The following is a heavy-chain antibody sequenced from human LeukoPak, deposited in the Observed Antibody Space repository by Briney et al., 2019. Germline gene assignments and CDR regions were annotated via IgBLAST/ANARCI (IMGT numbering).Heavy chain of an antibody. D-gene: IGHD2-15*01. CDR1: GFTFSSYG. CDR2: ISYDGSNK. J-gene: IGHJ4*02. Sequence: PGGSLRLSCAASGFTFSSYGMHWVRQAPGKGLEWVAVISYDGSNKYYADSVKGRFTISRDNSKNTLYLQMNSLRAEDTAVYYCAKDAPSSGYCSGGSCYSGVYWGQGTLVTVSS. CDR3: AKDAPSSGYCSGGSCYSGVY. V-gene: IGHV3-30*18.